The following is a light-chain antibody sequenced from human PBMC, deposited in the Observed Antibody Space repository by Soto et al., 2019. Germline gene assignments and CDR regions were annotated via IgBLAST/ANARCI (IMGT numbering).Light chain of an antibody. CDR2: SAS. CDR1: QALSNY. J-gene: IGKJ4*01. Sequence: DIPLTQYPSVLSSSFGDTVTITCRASQALSNYLAWYQQKPGKAPDLLIYSASTLQSGVPSRFSGIVSETEGSITLRALKPEDGSTYDGQQLSRYPLTFCGGTKVDIK. V-gene: IGKV1-9*01. CDR3: QQLSRYPLT.